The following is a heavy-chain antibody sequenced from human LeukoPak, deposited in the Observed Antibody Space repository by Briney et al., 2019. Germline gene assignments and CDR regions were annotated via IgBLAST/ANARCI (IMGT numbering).Heavy chain of an antibody. J-gene: IGHJ6*02. CDR3: ARANTVTSNYYYGMDV. V-gene: IGHV3-33*08. D-gene: IGHD4-17*01. Sequence: PGGSLKLSCAASGFTFSGSAMHWVRQAPGKGLEWVAVIWYDGSNKYFADSVKGRFTISRDNSKDTLYLQMNSLRAEDTAVYYCARANTVTSNYYYGMDVWGQGTTVTVSS. CDR2: IWYDGSNK. CDR1: GFTFSGSA.